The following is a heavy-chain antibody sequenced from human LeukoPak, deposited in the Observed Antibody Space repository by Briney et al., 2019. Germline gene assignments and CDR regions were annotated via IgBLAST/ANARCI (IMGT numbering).Heavy chain of an antibody. CDR3: ARVYSSGWPFDY. D-gene: IGHD6-19*01. Sequence: GGSLRLSCAASGFTLSNYWMGWVRRAPGKGLEWVAVISYDGSNKYYADSVKGRFTISRDNSKNTLYLQINSLRAEDTAVYYCARVYSSGWPFDYWGQGTLVTVSS. V-gene: IGHV3-30*03. CDR2: ISYDGSNK. J-gene: IGHJ4*02. CDR1: GFTLSNYW.